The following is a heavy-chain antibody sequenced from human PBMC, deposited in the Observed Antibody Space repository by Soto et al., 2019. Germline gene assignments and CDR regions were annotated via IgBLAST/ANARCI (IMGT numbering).Heavy chain of an antibody. CDR1: GFTFSSYG. V-gene: IGHV3-33*01. J-gene: IGHJ4*02. Sequence: QVQLVESGGGVVQPGRSLRLSCAASGFTFSSYGMHWVRQAPGKGLEWVAVIWYDGSNKYYADSVKGRFTISGDNSKNTLYLQMNSLRGEDTAVYHCKIEGLGAAAGIRGSLDCWGQGTLVTVFS. CDR2: IWYDGSNK. CDR3: KIEGLGAAAGIRGSLDC. D-gene: IGHD6-13*01.